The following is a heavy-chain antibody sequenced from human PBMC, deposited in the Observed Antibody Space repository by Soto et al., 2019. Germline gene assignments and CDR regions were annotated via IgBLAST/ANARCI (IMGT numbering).Heavy chain of an antibody. V-gene: IGHV4-30-2*01. CDR1: GGSISSGGYS. J-gene: IGHJ6*02. CDR3: ARVGPPMGYYGSGSYYTTVGYYYYYGMDV. D-gene: IGHD3-10*01. Sequence: SETLSLTCAVSGGSISSGGYSWSWIRQPPGKGLEWIGYIYHSGSTYYNPSLKSRVTISVDTSKNQFSLKLSSVTAADTAVYYCARVGPPMGYYGSGSYYTTVGYYYYYGMDVWGQGTTVTVSS. CDR2: IYHSGST.